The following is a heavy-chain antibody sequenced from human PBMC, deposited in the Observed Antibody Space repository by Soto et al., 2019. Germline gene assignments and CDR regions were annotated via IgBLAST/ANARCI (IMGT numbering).Heavy chain of an antibody. CDR3: ARLIGGWYSSSSENWFDP. CDR2: MNPNSGNT. D-gene: IGHD6-6*01. V-gene: IGHV1-8*01. CDR1: GYTFTSYD. J-gene: IGHJ5*02. Sequence: ASVKVSCKASGYTFTSYDINWVRQATGQGLEWMGWMNPNSGNTGYAQKFQGRVTMTRNTSISTAYMELSSLRSEDTAVYYCARLIGGWYSSSSENWFDPWGQGTLVTVSS.